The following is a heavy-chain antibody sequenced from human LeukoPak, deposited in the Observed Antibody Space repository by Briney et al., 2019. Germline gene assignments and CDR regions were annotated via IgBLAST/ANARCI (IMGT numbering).Heavy chain of an antibody. CDR1: GFTFSSYE. V-gene: IGHV3-48*03. CDR3: AKDQFWFGESNAFDY. Sequence: GGSLRLSCAASGFTFSSYEMNWVRQAPGKWLEWVSYISSSGSTIYYADSVKGRFTISRDNSKNTLYLQMNSLRAEDTAVYYCAKDQFWFGESNAFDYWGQGTLVTVSS. D-gene: IGHD3-10*01. CDR2: ISSSGSTI. J-gene: IGHJ4*02.